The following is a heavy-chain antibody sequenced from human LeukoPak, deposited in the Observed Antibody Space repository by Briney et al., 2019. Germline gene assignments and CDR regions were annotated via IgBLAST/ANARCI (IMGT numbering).Heavy chain of an antibody. V-gene: IGHV3-33*03. D-gene: IGHD1-26*01. Sequence: PGGSLRLSCAASGFTFSSYGMHWVRQAPGKGLEWVAVIWYDGSNKYYADSVKGRFTISRDNAKNSLYLQMNSLRAEDTAVYYCAKEGAASAFDIWGQGSMVTVSS. J-gene: IGHJ3*02. CDR1: GFTFSSYG. CDR3: AKEGAASAFDI. CDR2: IWYDGSNK.